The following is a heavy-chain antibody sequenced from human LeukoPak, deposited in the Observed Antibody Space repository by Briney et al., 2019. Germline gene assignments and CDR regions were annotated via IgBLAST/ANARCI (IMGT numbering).Heavy chain of an antibody. D-gene: IGHD6-13*01. CDR1: GFTFSSYW. V-gene: IGHV3-7*01. Sequence: GGSLSLSCAASGFTFSSYWMSWVRQAPGKGLEWVANIKQDGSEKYYVDSVKGRFTISRDNAKNSLYLQMNSLRAEDTAVYYCAGVTSSWYGTGAFDIWGQGTMVTVSS. CDR2: IKQDGSEK. CDR3: AGVTSSWYGTGAFDI. J-gene: IGHJ3*02.